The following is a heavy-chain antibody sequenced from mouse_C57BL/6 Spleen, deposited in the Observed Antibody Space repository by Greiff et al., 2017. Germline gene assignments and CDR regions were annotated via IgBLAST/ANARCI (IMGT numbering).Heavy chain of an antibody. V-gene: IGHV14-2*01. J-gene: IGHJ3*01. CDR3: ASLDYYGSSYVWFAY. Sequence: VHVKQSGAELVKPGASVKLSCTASGFNIKDYNMHWVKQRNEQGLEWIGRIDPEDGETKYAPKFQGKATITADTSSNTAYLQLSSLTSEDTAVYYCASLDYYGSSYVWFAYWGQGTLVTVSA. D-gene: IGHD1-1*01. CDR2: IDPEDGET. CDR1: GFNIKDYN.